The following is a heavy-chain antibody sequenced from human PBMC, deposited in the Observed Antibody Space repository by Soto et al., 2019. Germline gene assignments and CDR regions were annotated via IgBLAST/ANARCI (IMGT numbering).Heavy chain of an antibody. CDR1: GGSISSSDW. J-gene: IGHJ4*02. D-gene: IGHD3-9*01. V-gene: IGHV4-4*02. CDR2: IDHSGST. Sequence: QVQLQESGPGLVKPSETLSLTCAVSGGSISSSDWWSWVRQPPGKGLEWIGEIDHSGSTSYNPSLKSRVIITVDKSKKQFSLKLTSVTAAYTAVYYCARVIKADWLLYFDYWGQGTLVTVAA. CDR3: ARVIKADWLLYFDY.